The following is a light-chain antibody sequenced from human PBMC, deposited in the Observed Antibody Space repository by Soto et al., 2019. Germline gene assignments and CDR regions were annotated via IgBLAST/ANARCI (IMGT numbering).Light chain of an antibody. CDR1: QSITTN. J-gene: IGKJ4*01. CDR3: QQYNDWPPLT. V-gene: IGKV3-15*01. CDR2: GAS. Sequence: EKVLTQSPVTLSVSLGERATLSCRASQSITTNLAWYQQKPGQAPRLLIFGASNRATGIPARFSGSGAGTECSLTISSLQSEEAAIDYCQQYNDWPPLTFGGGTKVEI.